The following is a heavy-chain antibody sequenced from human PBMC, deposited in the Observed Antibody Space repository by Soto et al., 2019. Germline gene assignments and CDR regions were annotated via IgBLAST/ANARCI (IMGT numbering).Heavy chain of an antibody. CDR3: ARDQAIFGVVFSAPYYGMDV. CDR1: GFTFSSYA. D-gene: IGHD3-3*01. Sequence: QVQLVESGGGVVQPGRSLRLSCAASGFTFSSYAMHWVRQAPGKGLEWVAVISYDGSNKYYADSVKGRFTISRDNSKNTLYLQMNSLRAEDTAVYYCARDQAIFGVVFSAPYYGMDVWGQGTTVTVSS. J-gene: IGHJ6*02. CDR2: ISYDGSNK. V-gene: IGHV3-30-3*01.